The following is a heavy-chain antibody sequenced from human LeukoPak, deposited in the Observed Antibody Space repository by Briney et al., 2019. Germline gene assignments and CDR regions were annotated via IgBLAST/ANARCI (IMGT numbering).Heavy chain of an antibody. CDR3: ARANIAVRRYYYYMDV. Sequence: SETLSLTCAVYGGSFGGHYWSWIRQPPGKRLEWIGEINHSGSTNYNPSLKSRVTLSVDSSKNQFSLKLSSVTAADTAVYYCARANIAVRRYYYYMDVWGKGSTVTVSS. CDR1: GGSFGGHY. CDR2: INHSGST. J-gene: IGHJ6*03. D-gene: IGHD6-6*01. V-gene: IGHV4-34*01.